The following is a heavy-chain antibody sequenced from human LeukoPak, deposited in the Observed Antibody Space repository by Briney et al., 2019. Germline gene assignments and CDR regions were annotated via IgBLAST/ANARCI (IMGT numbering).Heavy chain of an antibody. Sequence: GASVKVSCKASGYTFTIYAMNWVRQAPGQGLEWMGWISAYNGNTNYAQKLQGRVTMTTDTSTSTAYMELRSLRSDDTAVYYCARDIRPGIAAAGTEDYWGQGTLVTVSS. CDR3: ARDIRPGIAAAGTEDY. CDR1: GYTFTIYA. J-gene: IGHJ4*02. CDR2: ISAYNGNT. V-gene: IGHV1-18*01. D-gene: IGHD6-13*01.